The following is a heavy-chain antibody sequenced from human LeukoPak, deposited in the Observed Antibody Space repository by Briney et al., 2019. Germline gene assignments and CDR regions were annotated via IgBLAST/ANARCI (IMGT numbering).Heavy chain of an antibody. V-gene: IGHV3-33*01. D-gene: IGHD2-21*01. CDR2: LVYDERN. CDR1: GFPFGSYG. Sequence: GGSLRLSCAASGFPFGSYGMHWVRQAPGKGLEWVARLVYDERNDYANSVKGRFTISRDNSKNMLYLQMDNLRVDDTAMYYCARDLSAAYDFWGQGILVTVSS. CDR3: ARDLSAAYDF. J-gene: IGHJ4*02.